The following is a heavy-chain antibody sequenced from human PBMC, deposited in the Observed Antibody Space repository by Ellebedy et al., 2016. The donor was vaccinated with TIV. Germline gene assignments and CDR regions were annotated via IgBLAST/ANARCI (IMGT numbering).Heavy chain of an antibody. D-gene: IGHD2-15*01. J-gene: IGHJ4*02. CDR3: AREIDSPDAYCSGESCYPDY. Sequence: GESLKISCVASGFTFSNYAMHWVRQAPGKGLEWVAVISYDGSNSHYADSVKGRFTISRDNSKNTQYLQMNSLRAEDTAVYYCAREIDSPDAYCSGESCYPDYWGQGTLVTVSS. CDR2: ISYDGSNS. CDR1: GFTFSNYA. V-gene: IGHV3-30-3*01.